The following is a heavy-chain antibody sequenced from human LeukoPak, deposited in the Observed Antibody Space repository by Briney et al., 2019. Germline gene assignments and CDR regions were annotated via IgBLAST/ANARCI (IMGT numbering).Heavy chain of an antibody. CDR3: ARRGAARAFDY. Sequence: SETLSLTCAVYGGSFSGYYWSWIRQPPRKGLEWIGEINHSGSTNYNPSLTSRVTISVDTSKNQFSLKLSSVTAADTAVYYCARRGAARAFDYWGQGTLVTVSS. CDR2: INHSGST. J-gene: IGHJ4*02. V-gene: IGHV4-34*01. CDR1: GGSFSGYY. D-gene: IGHD6-6*01.